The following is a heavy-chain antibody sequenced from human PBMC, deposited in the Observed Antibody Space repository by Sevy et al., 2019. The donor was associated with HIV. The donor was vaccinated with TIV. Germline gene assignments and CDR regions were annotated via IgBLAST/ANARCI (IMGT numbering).Heavy chain of an antibody. D-gene: IGHD3-22*01. CDR2: ISGHGGST. Sequence: GGSLRLSCGDSGVTFSSYAMSWVRQAPGKGLEWVSTISGHGGSTYYAGAVKGRFTISRDNSKKVVYLQMNSLRAEDTAVYYCAKDSGISAQIVVALRYWGQGTQVTVSS. V-gene: IGHV3-23*01. J-gene: IGHJ4*02. CDR3: AKDSGISAQIVVALRY. CDR1: GVTFSSYA.